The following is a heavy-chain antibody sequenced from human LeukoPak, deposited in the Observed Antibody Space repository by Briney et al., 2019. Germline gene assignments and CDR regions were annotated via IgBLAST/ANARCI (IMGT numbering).Heavy chain of an antibody. Sequence: PSETLSLTCTVSGGSISSYYWSWIRQPPGKGLEWIWYIYYSGSTNYNPSLKSRVTISVDTSKNQFSLKLSSVTAADTAVYYCARDRGWLQDYGMDVWGQGTTVTVSS. V-gene: IGHV4-59*01. CDR2: IYYSGST. CDR3: ARDRGWLQDYGMDV. CDR1: GGSISSYY. D-gene: IGHD5-24*01. J-gene: IGHJ6*02.